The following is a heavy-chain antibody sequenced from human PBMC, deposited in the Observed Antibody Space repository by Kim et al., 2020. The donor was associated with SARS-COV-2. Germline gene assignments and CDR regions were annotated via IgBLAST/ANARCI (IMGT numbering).Heavy chain of an antibody. D-gene: IGHD6-13*01. J-gene: IGHJ3*02. Sequence: ASVKVSCKASGYTFTSYGISWVRQAPGQGLEWMGWISAYNGNTNYAQKLQGRVTMTTDTSTSTAYMELRSLRSDDTAVYYCARVFGGFHRAAAGTSWGAFDIWCQGTMVTVSS. CDR1: GYTFTSYG. CDR2: ISAYNGNT. V-gene: IGHV1-18*04. CDR3: ARVFGGFHRAAAGTSWGAFDI.